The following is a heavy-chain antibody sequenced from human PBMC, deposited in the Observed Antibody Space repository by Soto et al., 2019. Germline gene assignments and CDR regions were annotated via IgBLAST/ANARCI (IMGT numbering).Heavy chain of an antibody. V-gene: IGHV3-53*01. J-gene: IGHJ5*02. D-gene: IGHD2-8*01. CDR2: IYSGGSA. CDR1: GFTVSSNY. CDR3: ARDGINRNGMFDWFDP. Sequence: PGGSLRLSCAASGFTVSSNYMSWVRQAPGKGLEWVSVIYSGGSAYYADSVKDRFTISRDNSRSTLYMHMNSLRAEDTAMYYCARDGINRNGMFDWFDPWGQGTLVTVSS.